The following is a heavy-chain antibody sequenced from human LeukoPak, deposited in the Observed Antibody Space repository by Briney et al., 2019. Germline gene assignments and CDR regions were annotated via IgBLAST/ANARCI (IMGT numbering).Heavy chain of an antibody. D-gene: IGHD2-2*01. CDR1: GFTFSSYG. V-gene: IGHV3-33*01. J-gene: IGHJ4*02. Sequence: PGRSLRLSCAASGFTFSSYGMHWVRQAPGKGLEWAAVIWYDGSNKYYADSVKGRFTISRDNSKNTLYLQMNSLRAEDTAVYYCARDMGTSYVDYWGQGTLVTVSS. CDR3: ARDMGTSYVDY. CDR2: IWYDGSNK.